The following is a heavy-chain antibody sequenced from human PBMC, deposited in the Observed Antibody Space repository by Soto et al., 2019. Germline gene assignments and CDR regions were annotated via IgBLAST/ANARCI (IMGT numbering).Heavy chain of an antibody. CDR2: INHSGST. CDR3: ARGRVAAPFDY. J-gene: IGHJ4*02. Sequence: SETLSLTCAVYGGSFSGYYWSWIRQPPGKGLEWIGEINHSGSTNYNPSLKSRVTISVDTSKNQFSLMLSSVTAADTAVYYCARGRVAAPFDYWGQGTLVTVSS. CDR1: GGSFSGYY. V-gene: IGHV4-34*01. D-gene: IGHD6-13*01.